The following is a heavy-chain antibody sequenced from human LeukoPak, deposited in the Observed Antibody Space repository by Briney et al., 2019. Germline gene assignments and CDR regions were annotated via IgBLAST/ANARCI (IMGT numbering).Heavy chain of an antibody. J-gene: IGHJ6*02. CDR2: ISYDGSNK. Sequence: GRSLRLSCAASGFTFSSYGMHWVRQAPGKGLEWVAVISYDGSNKCYADSVKGRFTISRDNSKNTLYLQMNSLRAEDTAVYYCAKDGRGEYYYGSGSRKHYYYGMDVWDQGTTVTVSS. D-gene: IGHD3-10*01. CDR1: GFTFSSYG. CDR3: AKDGRGEYYYGSGSRKHYYYGMDV. V-gene: IGHV3-30*18.